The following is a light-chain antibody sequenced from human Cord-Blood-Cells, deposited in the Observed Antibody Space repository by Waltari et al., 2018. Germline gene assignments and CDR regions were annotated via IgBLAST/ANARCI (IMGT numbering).Light chain of an antibody. V-gene: IGKV1-39*01. J-gene: IGKJ5*01. CDR2: AAS. CDR1: QSISSY. Sequence: DIHMTPSPSSLSASVGDKVTITCRASQSISSYLNLYQQKPGKAPKLLIYAASSLQSGVPSRFSGSGSGTDFTLTISSLQPEDFATYYCQQSYSTPSTFGQGTRLEIK. CDR3: QQSYSTPST.